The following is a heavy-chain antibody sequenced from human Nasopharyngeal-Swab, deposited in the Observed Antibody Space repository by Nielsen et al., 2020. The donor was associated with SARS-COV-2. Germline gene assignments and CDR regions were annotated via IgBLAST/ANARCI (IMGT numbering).Heavy chain of an antibody. CDR1: GGSISSSNYY. D-gene: IGHD6-19*01. CDR3: ARQTPIYSSGWYGGYHFDY. Sequence: GSLRLSCTVSGGSISSSNYYWGWIRQPPGKGLEWIGTIYYSGNTYYNPPLKSRVTISVDRSKNQFSLKLSSVTAADTAVYYCARQTPIYSSGWYGGYHFDYWGQGALVTVSS. V-gene: IGHV4-39*01. J-gene: IGHJ4*02. CDR2: IYYSGNT.